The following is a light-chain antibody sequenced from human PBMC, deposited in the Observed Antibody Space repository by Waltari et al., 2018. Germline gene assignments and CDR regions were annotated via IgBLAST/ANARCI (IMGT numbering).Light chain of an antibody. V-gene: IGKV1-33*01. CDR3: QQFHSLPLT. J-gene: IGKJ4*01. Sequence: DIQMTQSPSSLSASAGDRVTITCQASLDIGNSLNLYQQKPGKAPYLLIFPASNLDAGVPSRFSGSGSGTDFTFTISSLQPEDLATYYCQQFHSLPLTFGGGTKVEIK. CDR2: PAS. CDR1: LDIGNS.